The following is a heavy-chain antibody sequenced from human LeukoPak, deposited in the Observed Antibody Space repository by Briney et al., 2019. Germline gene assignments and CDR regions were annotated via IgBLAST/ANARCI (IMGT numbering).Heavy chain of an antibody. Sequence: SQTLSLTCTVSGGSISSGGYYWSWIRQHPGKGLEWNGYIYYSGSTYYNPSLKSRVTISVDTSKNQFSLKLSSVTAADTAVYYCARSVDTAMGLMYYFDYWGQGTLVTVSS. J-gene: IGHJ4*02. D-gene: IGHD5-18*01. CDR2: IYYSGST. CDR3: ARSVDTAMGLMYYFDY. CDR1: GGSISSGGYY. V-gene: IGHV4-31*03.